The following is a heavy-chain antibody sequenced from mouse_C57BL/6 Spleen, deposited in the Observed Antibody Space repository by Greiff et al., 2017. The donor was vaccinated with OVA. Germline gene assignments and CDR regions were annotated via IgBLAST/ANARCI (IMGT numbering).Heavy chain of an antibody. CDR3: ARECGSSCCAMDY. V-gene: IGHV5-4*01. J-gene: IGHJ4*01. CDR2: ISDGGSYT. Sequence: EVKVVESGGGLVKPGGSLKLSCAASGFTFSSYAMSWVRQTPEKRLEWVATISDGGSYTYYPDNVKGRFTISRDNAKNNLYLQMSHLKSEDTAMYYCARECGSSCCAMDYWGQGTSVTVSS. CDR1: GFTFSSYA. D-gene: IGHD1-1*01.